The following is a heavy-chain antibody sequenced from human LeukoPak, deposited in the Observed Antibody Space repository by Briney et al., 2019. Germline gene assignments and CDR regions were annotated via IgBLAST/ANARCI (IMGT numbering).Heavy chain of an antibody. CDR3: ARDRLTVAGTTSFDY. Sequence: ASVKVSCKASGYTFTSYGISWVRQAPGQELEWMGWISAYNGNTNYAQKLQGRVTMTTDTSTSTAYMELRSLRSDDTAVYYCARDRLTVAGTTSFDYWGQGTLVTVSS. J-gene: IGHJ4*02. CDR1: GYTFTSYG. V-gene: IGHV1-18*01. CDR2: ISAYNGNT. D-gene: IGHD1-7*01.